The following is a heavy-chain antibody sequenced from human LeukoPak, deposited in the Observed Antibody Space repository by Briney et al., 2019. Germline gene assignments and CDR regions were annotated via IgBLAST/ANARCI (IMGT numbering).Heavy chain of an antibody. CDR2: ISDDGRRK. Sequence: GGSLRLSCAASGFSFISYVMHWVRQAPGKGLEWVGVISDDGRRKDYADSVKGRFTISRDNSKDTLYLQMNSLRAEDTAVYYCAKRPSHYGDYVSYFDYWGQGTLVTVSS. V-gene: IGHV3-30*18. J-gene: IGHJ4*02. CDR3: AKRPSHYGDYVSYFDY. D-gene: IGHD4-17*01. CDR1: GFSFISYV.